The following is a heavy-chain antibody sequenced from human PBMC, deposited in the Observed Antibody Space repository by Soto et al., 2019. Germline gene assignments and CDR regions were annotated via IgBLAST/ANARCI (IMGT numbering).Heavy chain of an antibody. D-gene: IGHD3-3*01. V-gene: IGHV3-23*01. CDR2: TSGSGGST. Sequence: PGGSLRLSCAASGFTFSNYAMSWVRQAPGKGLEWVSATSGSGGSTNYADSVKGRFTISRDNSKNTLYLQMNSLRAEDAAVYYCAKESFTIFGVAAPDWFDPWGHGTLVTVSS. J-gene: IGHJ5*02. CDR3: AKESFTIFGVAAPDWFDP. CDR1: GFTFSNYA.